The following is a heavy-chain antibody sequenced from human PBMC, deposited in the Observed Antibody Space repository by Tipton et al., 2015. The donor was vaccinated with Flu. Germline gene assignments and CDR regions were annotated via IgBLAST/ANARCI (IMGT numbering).Heavy chain of an antibody. J-gene: IGHJ4*02. CDR1: GYSISSGYY. CDR2: IYHSGST. D-gene: IGHD4-17*01. V-gene: IGHV4-38-2*02. CDR3: ARSYGD. Sequence: LRLSCTVSGYSISSGYYWGWIRQPPGKCLEWIGSIYHSGSTYYNPSLKSRVTISVDTSKNQFSLTLSSVTAADTAVYYCARSYGDWGQGTLVTVSS.